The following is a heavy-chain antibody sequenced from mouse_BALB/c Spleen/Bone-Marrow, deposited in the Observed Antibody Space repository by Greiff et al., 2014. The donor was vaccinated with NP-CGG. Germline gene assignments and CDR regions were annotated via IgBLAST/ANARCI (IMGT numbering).Heavy chain of an antibody. V-gene: IGHV2-9*02. CDR1: GFSLTSYA. CDR2: IWAGGST. J-gene: IGHJ2*01. D-gene: IGHD2-12*01. Sequence: VKLMESGPGLVAPSQSLSITCTVSGFSLTSYALHWVRQPPGKGLEWLGVIWAGGSTNYNSALMSRLNISKDNSKSQVFLKMNSLQTDDTAVYYCARDYGYYKDVGDYWGQGTTLTVSS. CDR3: ARDYGYYKDVGDY.